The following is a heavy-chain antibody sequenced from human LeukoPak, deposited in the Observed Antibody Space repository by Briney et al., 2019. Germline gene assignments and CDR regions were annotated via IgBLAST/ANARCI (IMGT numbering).Heavy chain of an antibody. Sequence: PGGSLRLSCAASGFSFSSYAMTWVRQAPGKGLEWVSVISDSGGSTYYAESVKGRFTLSRDNSKSTLYLQMNGLRAEDTAVYYCSNSHFRDRWGQGTLVTVSS. D-gene: IGHD3-3*02. V-gene: IGHV3-23*01. CDR3: SNSHFRDR. J-gene: IGHJ4*02. CDR2: ISDSGGST. CDR1: GFSFSSYA.